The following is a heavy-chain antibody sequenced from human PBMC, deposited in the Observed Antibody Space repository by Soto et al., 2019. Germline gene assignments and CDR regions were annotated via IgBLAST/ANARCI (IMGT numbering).Heavy chain of an antibody. Sequence: GGSLRLSCAASGFTSSDYYMSWIRKAPGKGLEWVSYISSSGSTIYYADSVKGRFTISRDNAKNSLYLQMNSLRAEDTAVYYCARDPYSSSWVLGWFDPWGQGTLVTVSS. CDR3: ARDPYSSSWVLGWFDP. CDR1: GFTSSDYY. J-gene: IGHJ5*02. CDR2: ISSSGSTI. V-gene: IGHV3-11*01. D-gene: IGHD6-13*01.